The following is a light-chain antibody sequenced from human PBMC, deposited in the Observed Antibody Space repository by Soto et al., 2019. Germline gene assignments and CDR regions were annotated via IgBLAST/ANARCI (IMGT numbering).Light chain of an antibody. V-gene: IGKV1-39*01. CDR3: QQTYRTPLT. J-gene: IGKJ4*01. CDR2: AAS. CDR1: QSISSY. Sequence: DIQMTQSPSSLSASVGDRVTINCRASQSISSYLNWYQQKPGKAPKLLIYAASSLQSGVPSRFSGSGSGTDFTLTISSLQPEDFATYSCQQTYRTPLTFGGGTKVDIK.